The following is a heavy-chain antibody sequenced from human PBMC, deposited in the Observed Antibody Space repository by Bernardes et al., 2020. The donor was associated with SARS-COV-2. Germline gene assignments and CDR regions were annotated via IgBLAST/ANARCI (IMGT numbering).Heavy chain of an antibody. D-gene: IGHD4-17*01. CDR1: GFTFSTFD. Sequence: GGSLRISCAASGFTFSTFDMHWVRQVTGKGLEWVSTIGTAGDTYYANSVKGRFTTSRENAKNCLYLQMNSLRAADTAVYYCARATTDYYYSAMDVWGQGTTVTVSS. J-gene: IGHJ6*02. CDR2: IGTAGDT. V-gene: IGHV3-13*01. CDR3: ARATTDYYYSAMDV.